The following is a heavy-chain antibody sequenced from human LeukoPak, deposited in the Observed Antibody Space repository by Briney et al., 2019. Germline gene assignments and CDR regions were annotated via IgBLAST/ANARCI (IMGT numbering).Heavy chain of an antibody. CDR1: GFTFSNCG. CDR3: AKGGAVSSKSITLIRGTRRYYYYMDV. Sequence: GGSLRLSCAAAGFTFSNCGMSWVRQAPGKGLEWVAGLSDSGGSTFYADSVKGRFTISRDNSKNTLFLQMNRLRAEDTAVYYCAKGGAVSSKSITLIRGTRRYYYYMDVWGKGTTVTISS. J-gene: IGHJ6*03. V-gene: IGHV3-23*01. D-gene: IGHD3-10*01. CDR2: LSDSGGST.